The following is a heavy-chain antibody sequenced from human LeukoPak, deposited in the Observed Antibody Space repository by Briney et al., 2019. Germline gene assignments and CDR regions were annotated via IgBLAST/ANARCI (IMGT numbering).Heavy chain of an antibody. Sequence: PGRSLRLSCAASGFTFSSYGMHWVRQAPGKGLEWVAVISYDGSNKYYADSVKGRFTISRDNSKNTLYLRMNSLRAEDTAVYYCAFTSGSYYYYYGMDVWGQGTTVTVSS. J-gene: IGHJ6*02. CDR3: AFTSGSYYYYYGMDV. V-gene: IGHV3-30*03. D-gene: IGHD1-26*01. CDR1: GFTFSSYG. CDR2: ISYDGSNK.